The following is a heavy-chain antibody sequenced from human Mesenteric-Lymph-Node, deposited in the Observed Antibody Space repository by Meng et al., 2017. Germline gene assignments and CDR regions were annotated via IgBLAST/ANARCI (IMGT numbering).Heavy chain of an antibody. Sequence: HVQVQESGPGLVKPSQTLSLTCTVSGGPMSSGDYFWNWIRQPPGKGLEWIGYIYYSGNTYYNPSLKSRVTISIDTSKNQFSLKLSSVTAADTAVYYCARAEYYNWFDPWGQGTLVTVSS. V-gene: IGHV4-30-4*01. CDR3: ARAEYYNWFDP. D-gene: IGHD1-14*01. CDR1: GGPMSSGDYF. J-gene: IGHJ5*02. CDR2: IYYSGNT.